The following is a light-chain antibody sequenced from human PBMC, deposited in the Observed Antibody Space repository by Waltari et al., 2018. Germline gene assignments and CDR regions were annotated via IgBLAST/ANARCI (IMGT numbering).Light chain of an antibody. CDR2: LNPDGSH. CDR1: SGPSNYV. Sequence: QLVLTQSPSAPASLGASVNPPCTLSSGPSNYVLAWHQQLPEKGPRYLMKLNPDGSHSKGDGIPDRFSGSSSGAECYLTISSLQSEDEADYYCQTWDTGIQVFGGGTKLTVL. CDR3: QTWDTGIQV. V-gene: IGLV4-69*01. J-gene: IGLJ2*01.